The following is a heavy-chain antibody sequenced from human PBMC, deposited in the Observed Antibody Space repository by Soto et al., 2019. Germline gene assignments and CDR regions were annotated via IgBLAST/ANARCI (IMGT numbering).Heavy chain of an antibody. CDR2: SYYSGYYSGST. D-gene: IGHD6-6*01. Sequence: SETLSLTCTVSGDSVTSDSYFWSWIRQPPGKGLEWVGNSYYSGYYSGSTNHNPSLKSRVTVSVDTSKNQFSPKLRSVTTADTAVYYCARAGAARSLDYWGQGTLVTVSS. CDR1: GDSVTSDSYF. CDR3: ARAGAARSLDY. J-gene: IGHJ4*02. V-gene: IGHV4-61*01.